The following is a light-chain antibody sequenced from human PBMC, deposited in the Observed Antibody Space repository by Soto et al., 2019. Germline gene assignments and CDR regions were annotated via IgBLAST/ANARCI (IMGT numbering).Light chain of an antibody. Sequence: EIVLTQSPGTLSLSPGERATLSCRASQSVSRNYLAWYQQKPGQAPRRLIYGAPSRATGIPDRFSGSGSGTDFTLTISRLEPEDFALYYCQQYGSSPRTFGQGTKLEIK. CDR3: QQYGSSPRT. V-gene: IGKV3-20*01. CDR1: QSVSRNY. J-gene: IGKJ2*01. CDR2: GAP.